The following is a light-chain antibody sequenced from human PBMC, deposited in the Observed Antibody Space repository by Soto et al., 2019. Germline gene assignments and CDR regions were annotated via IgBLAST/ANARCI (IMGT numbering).Light chain of an antibody. CDR3: QQRSNWPPT. J-gene: IGKJ1*01. Sequence: DIVLTQSPGTLSLSPGERATLSCRASQSVSSSYLAWYQQKPGQAPRLLIYGASSRPTGIPDRFSGSGSGTDFTLTISSLEPEDFAVYYCQQRSNWPPTFGQGTKVDIK. CDR1: QSVSSSY. CDR2: GAS. V-gene: IGKV3D-20*02.